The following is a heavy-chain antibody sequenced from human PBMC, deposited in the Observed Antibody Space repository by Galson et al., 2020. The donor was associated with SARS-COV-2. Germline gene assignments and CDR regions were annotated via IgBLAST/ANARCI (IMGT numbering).Heavy chain of an antibody. CDR2: ISAYNGNT. J-gene: IGHJ6*03. Sequence: ASVKVSCKASGYTFTSYGISWVRQAPGQGLEWMGWISAYNGNTNYAQKLQGRVTMTTDTSTSTAYMELRSLRSDDTAVYYCARQTRGITIVGVVYYMDVLGKGITVTVSS. CDR1: GYTFTSYG. CDR3: ARQTRGITIVGVVYYMDV. V-gene: IGHV1-18*01. D-gene: IGHD3-3*01.